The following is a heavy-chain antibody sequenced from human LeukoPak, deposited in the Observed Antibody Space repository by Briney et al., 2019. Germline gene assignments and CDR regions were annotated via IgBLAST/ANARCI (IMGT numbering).Heavy chain of an antibody. CDR3: TRDDYGDYIDY. J-gene: IGHJ4*02. D-gene: IGHD4-17*01. V-gene: IGHV1-18*01. CDR2: ISAYNGNT. CDR1: GYTFTSYG. Sequence: ASVKVSCKASGYTFTSYGISRVRQAPGQGLEWMGWISAYNGNTNYAQKLQGRVTMTTDTSTSTAYMELRSLRSDDTAVYYCTRDDYGDYIDYWGQGTLVTVSS.